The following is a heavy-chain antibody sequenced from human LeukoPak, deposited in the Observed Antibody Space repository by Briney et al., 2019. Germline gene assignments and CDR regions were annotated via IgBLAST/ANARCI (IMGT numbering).Heavy chain of an antibody. Sequence: RASVKVSCKASGGTFSSYAISRVRQAPGQGLEWMGGIIPIFGTANYAQKFQGRVTITTDESTSTAYMELSSLRSEDTAVYYCARGHPDYYGSGSYPRGGFDYWGQGTLVTVSS. J-gene: IGHJ4*02. D-gene: IGHD3-10*01. CDR3: ARGHPDYYGSGSYPRGGFDY. V-gene: IGHV1-69*05. CDR2: IIPIFGTA. CDR1: GGTFSSYA.